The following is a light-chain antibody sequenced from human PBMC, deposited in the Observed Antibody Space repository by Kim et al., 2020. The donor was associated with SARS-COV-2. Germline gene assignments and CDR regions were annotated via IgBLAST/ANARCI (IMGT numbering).Light chain of an antibody. CDR3: QQYGNSPYT. V-gene: IGKV3-20*01. CDR2: GAS. J-gene: IGKJ2*01. CDR1: QSVSSNY. Sequence: EIVLTQSPDTLSLSPGERATLSCRASQSVSSNYLAWYQQRPGQAPRLLIYGASSRATDIPDRFSGSGSGTDFTLTISRLEPEDFAVYYCQQYGNSPYTFGQGTKLEI.